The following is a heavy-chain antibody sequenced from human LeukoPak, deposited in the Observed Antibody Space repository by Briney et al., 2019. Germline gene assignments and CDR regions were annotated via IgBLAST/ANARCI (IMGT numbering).Heavy chain of an antibody. Sequence: GGSLRLSCAASGFTFSSYSMNWVRQAPGKGLEWVSYISSDSRTIYYADSVKGRFTISRDNSQNTLYLQMNSLRAEDTAVYYCAKAYAGYVPFDYWGQGTLVTVSS. J-gene: IGHJ4*02. D-gene: IGHD5-12*01. CDR2: ISSDSRTI. CDR1: GFTFSSYS. V-gene: IGHV3-48*01. CDR3: AKAYAGYVPFDY.